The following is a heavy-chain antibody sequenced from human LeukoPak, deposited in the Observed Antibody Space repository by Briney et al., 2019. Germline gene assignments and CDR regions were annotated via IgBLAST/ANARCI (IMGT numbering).Heavy chain of an antibody. Sequence: PSETLSLTCTVSGGSISNYYWNYIRQPPGKGLEWIGYIYYRGITNYNPSLKSRVTISVDTSKNQFSLKLSSVTAADTAVYYCARGYKDILTGYYNWDYMDVWGKGTTVTISS. CDR1: GGSISNYY. V-gene: IGHV4-59*01. J-gene: IGHJ6*03. CDR2: IYYRGIT. CDR3: ARGYKDILTGYYNWDYMDV. D-gene: IGHD3-9*01.